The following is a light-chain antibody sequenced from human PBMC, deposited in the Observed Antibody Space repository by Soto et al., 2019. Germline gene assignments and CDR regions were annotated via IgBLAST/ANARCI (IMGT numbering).Light chain of an antibody. Sequence: AIQMTQSPSSLSESVGDRVNISCRASQGIITELGWYQQKPGAAPKLLMYGASPLQDGVPSRFSGSGSGTDFTLTISSLQPEDFATYYCLQDYNYPRTFGQGTKVEVK. V-gene: IGKV1-6*02. CDR1: QGIITE. J-gene: IGKJ1*01. CDR2: GAS. CDR3: LQDYNYPRT.